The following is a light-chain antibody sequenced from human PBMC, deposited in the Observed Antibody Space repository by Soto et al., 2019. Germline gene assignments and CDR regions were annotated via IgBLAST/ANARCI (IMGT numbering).Light chain of an antibody. J-gene: IGKJ4*01. V-gene: IGKV1-16*01. CDR2: SAY. Sequence: DIHMTQSPSSLSASVGDRVTLTCRGSRDISDDLAWFQQKPGKAPRSLIYSAYSLHGGVSSRFAGRGSGTDFTLTISGLQPEDFATYYCQQYRAYPLTFGGGSKVEL. CDR1: RDISDD. CDR3: QQYRAYPLT.